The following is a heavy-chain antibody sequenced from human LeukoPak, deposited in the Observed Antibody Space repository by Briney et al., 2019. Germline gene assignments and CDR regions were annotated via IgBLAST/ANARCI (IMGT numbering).Heavy chain of an antibody. CDR1: GFTFSSYA. CDR3: AKPSPLAASPSYAFDY. V-gene: IGHV3-23*01. Sequence: GGSLRLSCAASGFTFSSYAMSWVRQAPGKGLEWVSAISGSGGSTYYADSVKGRFTISRDNSKNTLYLQMNSLRAEDTAVYYCAKPSPLAASPSYAFDYWGQGTLVTVSS. CDR2: ISGSGGST. D-gene: IGHD6-13*01. J-gene: IGHJ4*02.